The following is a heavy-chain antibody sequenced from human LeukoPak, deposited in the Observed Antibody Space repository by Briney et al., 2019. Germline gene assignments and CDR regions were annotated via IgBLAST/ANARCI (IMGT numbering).Heavy chain of an antibody. Sequence: SETLSLTCTVSGGSINTYYWSWIRQPPGKGLEWIGYVYYSGSTNYNPSLKRRVTISVDTSKNQFSLRLRSMTAADTAVYYCARARFCSTSCYMDYWGQGTLVTVSS. D-gene: IGHD2-2*02. CDR3: ARARFCSTSCYMDY. V-gene: IGHV4-59*01. CDR1: GGSINTYY. J-gene: IGHJ4*02. CDR2: VYYSGST.